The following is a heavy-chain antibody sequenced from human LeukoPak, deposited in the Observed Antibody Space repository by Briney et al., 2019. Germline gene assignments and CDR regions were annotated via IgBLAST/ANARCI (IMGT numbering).Heavy chain of an antibody. D-gene: IGHD3-10*01. CDR2: ISGSGGST. CDR1: GFTVSSNY. Sequence: GGSLRLSCAASGFTVSSNYMSWVRQAPGKGLEWVSAISGSGGSTYYADSVKGRFTISRDNSKNTLYLQMNSLRAEDTAVYYCANLPNYYGSGSLEYWGQGTLVTVSS. J-gene: IGHJ4*02. CDR3: ANLPNYYGSGSLEY. V-gene: IGHV3-23*01.